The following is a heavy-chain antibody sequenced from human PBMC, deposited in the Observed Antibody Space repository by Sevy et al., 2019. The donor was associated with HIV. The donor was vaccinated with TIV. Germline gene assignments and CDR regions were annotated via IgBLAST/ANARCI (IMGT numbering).Heavy chain of an antibody. Sequence: GRSLRLSCSASGFTFSSYAMHWVRQAPGKGLEYVSAISSNGGSTYYADSVKGRFTISRDNSKNTLYLQMSRLRAEETAVYYCVKDLDSSGWRKWFDPWGQGTLVTVSS. CDR3: VKDLDSSGWRKWFDP. CDR1: GFTFSSYA. D-gene: IGHD6-19*01. V-gene: IGHV3-64D*06. J-gene: IGHJ5*02. CDR2: ISSNGGST.